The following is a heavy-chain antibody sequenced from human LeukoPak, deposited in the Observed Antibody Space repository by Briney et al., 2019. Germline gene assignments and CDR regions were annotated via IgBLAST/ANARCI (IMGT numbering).Heavy chain of an antibody. CDR2: MYPNTGHT. D-gene: IGHD2-21*01. J-gene: IGHJ5*02. CDR3: SRIARGNCFDP. V-gene: IGHV1-8*03. Sequence: GASVTVSCKASGYSFDTYDINWLRQAPGQGLEWMGWMYPNTGHTVYGEKFQGRVTITGNTSLGTTYMELTGLTSDDTAIYYCSRIARGNCFDPWGQGTLVTVSS. CDR1: GYSFDTYD.